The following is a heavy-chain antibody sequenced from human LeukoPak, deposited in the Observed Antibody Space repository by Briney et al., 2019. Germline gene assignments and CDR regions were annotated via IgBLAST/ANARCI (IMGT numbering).Heavy chain of an antibody. V-gene: IGHV3-9*01. Sequence: PGRSLRLSCAASVFTFDDYSMHWVRQAPGKGLEWVSGISWNSGSIGYADSVKGRFTISRDNAKNSLYLQMNSLRAEDTALYYCAKGPHDTANFIDYWGQGTLVTVSS. CDR2: ISWNSGSI. D-gene: IGHD5-18*01. J-gene: IGHJ4*02. CDR1: VFTFDDYS. CDR3: AKGPHDTANFIDY.